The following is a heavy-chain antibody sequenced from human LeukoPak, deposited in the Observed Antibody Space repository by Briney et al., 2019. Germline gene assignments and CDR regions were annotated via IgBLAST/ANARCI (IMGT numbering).Heavy chain of an antibody. CDR1: GGTLSSYA. CDR2: IIPIFGTA. J-gene: IGHJ4*02. CDR3: ASDHLSIAATGMRY. Sequence: GASVKVSRRASGGTLSSYAISCVRQAPGQGLEWMGGIIPIFGTANYAQKFQGRVTITADESTSTAYMELSSLRSDDTAVYYCASDHLSIAATGMRYWGQGTLVTVSS. D-gene: IGHD6-13*01. V-gene: IGHV1-69*13.